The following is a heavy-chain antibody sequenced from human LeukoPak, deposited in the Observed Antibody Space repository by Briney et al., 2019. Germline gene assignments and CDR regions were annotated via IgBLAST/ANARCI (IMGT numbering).Heavy chain of an antibody. CDR2: IYYSGST. D-gene: IGHD2-8*01. CDR1: GGSISSGGYY. Sequence: SQTLSLTCTVSGGSISSGGYYWSWIRQHPGKGLEWIGYIYYSGSTYYNPSLKSRVTISVDTSKDQFSLKLSSVTAADTAVYYCARDIPGCTRYYYYYYMDVWGKGTTVTVSS. J-gene: IGHJ6*03. V-gene: IGHV4-31*03. CDR3: ARDIPGCTRYYYYYYMDV.